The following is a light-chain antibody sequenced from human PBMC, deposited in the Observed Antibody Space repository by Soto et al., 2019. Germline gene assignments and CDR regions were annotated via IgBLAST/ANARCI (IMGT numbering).Light chain of an antibody. J-gene: IGKJ1*01. V-gene: IGKV1-27*01. CDR3: QKYNSAPRT. Sequence: DIQMTQSPSSLSASVGDRVTITCRASQGISNYLAWYQQKPGKVPKLLIYAASTLQSVIPSRFSGSGAGTDFTLTISSLQPEDVATYYCQKYNSAPRTFGQGTKVEIK. CDR1: QGISNY. CDR2: AAS.